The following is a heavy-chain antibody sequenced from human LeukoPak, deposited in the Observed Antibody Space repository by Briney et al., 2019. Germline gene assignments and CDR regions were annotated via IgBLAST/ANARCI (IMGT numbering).Heavy chain of an antibody. CDR1: GFTFDDYA. D-gene: IGHD4-17*01. Sequence: PGGSLRLSCAASGFTFDDYAMHWVRQAPGKGLEWVSGISWNSGSIGYADSVKGRFTISRDNAKNSLYLQMNSLRAEDTALYYCAKGARFDYGDYPHLGYYYYYMDVWGKGTTVTVSS. CDR3: AKGARFDYGDYPHLGYYYYYMDV. V-gene: IGHV3-9*01. J-gene: IGHJ6*03. CDR2: ISWNSGSI.